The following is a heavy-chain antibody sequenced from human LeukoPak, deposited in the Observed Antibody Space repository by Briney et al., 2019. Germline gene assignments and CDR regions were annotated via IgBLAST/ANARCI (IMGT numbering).Heavy chain of an antibody. CDR1: GYTFTSYG. J-gene: IGHJ4*02. Sequence: ASVKVSCKASGYTFTSYGVSWVRQAPGQGLEWMGWISAYNGNTNYAQKLQGRVTMTTDTSTSTAYMELRSLRSDDTAVYYCARGRMVRGIVWPFDYWGQGTLVTVSS. D-gene: IGHD3-10*01. CDR3: ARGRMVRGIVWPFDY. CDR2: ISAYNGNT. V-gene: IGHV1-18*01.